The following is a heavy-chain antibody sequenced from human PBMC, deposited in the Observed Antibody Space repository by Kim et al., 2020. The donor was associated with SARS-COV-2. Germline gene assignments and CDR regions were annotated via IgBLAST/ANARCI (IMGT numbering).Heavy chain of an antibody. CDR3: ARDLNYGDQRDAFDI. D-gene: IGHD4-17*01. CDR1: GGSISSYY. V-gene: IGHV4-59*01. CDR2: IYYSGST. J-gene: IGHJ3*02. Sequence: SETLSLTCTVSGGSISSYYWSWIRQPPGKGLEWIGYIYYSGSTNYNPSLKSRVTISVDTSKNQFSLKLSSVTAADTAVYYCARDLNYGDQRDAFDIWGQGTMVTVSS.